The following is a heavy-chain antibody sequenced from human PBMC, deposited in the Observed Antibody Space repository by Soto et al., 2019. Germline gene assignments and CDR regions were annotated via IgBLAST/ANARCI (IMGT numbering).Heavy chain of an antibody. CDR3: ARASGVVIMYYYYYMDV. V-gene: IGHV3-7*01. CDR1: GFTFSSYW. J-gene: IGHJ6*03. D-gene: IGHD3-3*01. CDR2: IKQDGSEK. Sequence: GGSLRLSCAASGFTFSSYWMSWVRQAPGKGLEWVANIKQDGSEKYYVDSVKGRFTISRDNAKNSLYLQMNSLRAEDTAVYYCARASGVVIMYYYYYMDVWGKGTTVTVSS.